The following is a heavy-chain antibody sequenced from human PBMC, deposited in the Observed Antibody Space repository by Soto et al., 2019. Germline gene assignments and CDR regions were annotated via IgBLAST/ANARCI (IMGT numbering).Heavy chain of an antibody. CDR1: GFTFGDYA. Sequence: GGSLRLSCTASGFTFGDYAVNWFRQAPGKGLEWVGFIRSKTYDVTTGYAASVKDRFIISREDSKNIAYLQMNSLKTEDTAVYYCSRAVAGPFDYWGQGTLVTVSS. CDR2: IRSKTYDVTT. J-gene: IGHJ4*02. D-gene: IGHD6-19*01. CDR3: SRAVAGPFDY. V-gene: IGHV3-49*03.